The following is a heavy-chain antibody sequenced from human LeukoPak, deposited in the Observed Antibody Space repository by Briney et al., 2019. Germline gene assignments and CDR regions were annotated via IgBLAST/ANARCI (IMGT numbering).Heavy chain of an antibody. D-gene: IGHD6-19*01. Sequence: ASVKVSCKASGYTFTSYGISWVRQAPGQGLEWMGWISAYNGNTNYAQKLQGRVTMTTDTSTSTAYMELRSLRSDDTAVYYCASSLVYEQWLVFDYWGQGTLVTVSS. V-gene: IGHV1-18*01. CDR3: ASSLVYEQWLVFDY. J-gene: IGHJ4*02. CDR2: ISAYNGNT. CDR1: GYTFTSYG.